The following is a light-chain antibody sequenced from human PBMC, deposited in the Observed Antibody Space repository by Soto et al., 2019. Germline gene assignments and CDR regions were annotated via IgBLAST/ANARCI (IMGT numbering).Light chain of an antibody. CDR2: EVT. CDR1: SSDICAYNY. Sequence: QSALTQPPSASGSPGQSVTISCSGTSSDICAYNYVSWYQQHPGKAPKLLISEVTKRPSGVPDRFSGSKSGNTASLTVSGLQGDDEADYYCSSYGGNNNYVIFGGGTKLTVL. J-gene: IGLJ2*01. V-gene: IGLV2-8*01. CDR3: SSYGGNNNYVI.